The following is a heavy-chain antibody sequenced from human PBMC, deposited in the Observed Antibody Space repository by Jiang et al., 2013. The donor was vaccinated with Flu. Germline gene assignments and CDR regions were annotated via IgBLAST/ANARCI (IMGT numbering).Heavy chain of an antibody. Sequence: GSGLVKPSQTLSLACGVSGVSMNDGRYFWSWIRQPAGKGLQWIGRIFSSGTTNYNPSLQSRVTISIDVSKNQFSLDLSSVTAADTAVYYCSRSSLFASGSDWLGQWFDPWGQGTLVTVSS. J-gene: IGHJ5*02. CDR3: SRSSLFASGSDWLGQWFDP. CDR2: IFSSGTT. D-gene: IGHD6-19*01. V-gene: IGHV4-61*02. CDR1: GVSMNDGRYF.